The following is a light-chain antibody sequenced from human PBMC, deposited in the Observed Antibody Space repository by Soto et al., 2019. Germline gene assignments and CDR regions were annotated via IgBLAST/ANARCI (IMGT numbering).Light chain of an antibody. CDR1: QGINIF. CDR3: QQYNTHWT. V-gene: IGKV1-9*01. J-gene: IGKJ1*01. CDR2: AAS. Sequence: DIQLTQSPSFLSASVGDRVTITCRASQGINIFLAWFQQKPGKAPNLLISAASTLQSGVPSRFSGSGSETEFTLTITSLQPEDSATYYCQQYNTHWTFGQGTKVDIK.